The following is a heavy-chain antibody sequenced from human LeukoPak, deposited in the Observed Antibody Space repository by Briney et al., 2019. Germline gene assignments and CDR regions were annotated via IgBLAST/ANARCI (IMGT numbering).Heavy chain of an antibody. CDR1: DDSIRSSAYY. D-gene: IGHD3-10*01. V-gene: IGHV4-39*01. Sequence: PSETLSLTCAVSDDSIRSSAYYWGWIRQPPGRGLEWIGSIYYSGSTYYNPSLKSRVTISIDTSKNQFSLKLSSVTAADTAVYYCASEPYGSGSFLGAFDIWGQGTMVTVSS. J-gene: IGHJ3*02. CDR3: ASEPYGSGSFLGAFDI. CDR2: IYYSGST.